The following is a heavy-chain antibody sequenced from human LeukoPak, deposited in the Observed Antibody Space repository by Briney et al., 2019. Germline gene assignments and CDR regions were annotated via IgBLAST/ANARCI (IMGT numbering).Heavy chain of an antibody. D-gene: IGHD3-16*02. CDR1: GFTFSNYA. J-gene: IGHJ4*02. Sequence: GGSLRLSCAASGFTFSNYAMSCVRQAPGKGLEWVSGISVSGGSTCYADSVRGRFTISRDNSKNTLYLQMNSLRAEDTAVYYCAKSVITFGGVIGKFDYWGQGTLVTVSS. CDR2: ISVSGGST. CDR3: AKSVITFGGVIGKFDY. V-gene: IGHV3-23*01.